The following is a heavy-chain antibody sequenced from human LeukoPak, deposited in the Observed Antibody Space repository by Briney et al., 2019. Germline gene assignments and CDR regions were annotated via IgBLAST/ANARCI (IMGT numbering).Heavy chain of an antibody. CDR3: AREGALSGYSYGLFDY. D-gene: IGHD5-18*01. V-gene: IGHV6-1*01. CDR1: GDSVSSNSAA. Sequence: SQTLSLTCAISGDSVSSNSAAWNWIRQSPSRGLEWLGRTYYRSKWYNDYAVSVKSRITVNPDTSKNQFSLQLNSVTPEDTAVYYCAREGALSGYSYGLFDYWGQGTLVTVSS. J-gene: IGHJ4*02. CDR2: TYYRSKWYN.